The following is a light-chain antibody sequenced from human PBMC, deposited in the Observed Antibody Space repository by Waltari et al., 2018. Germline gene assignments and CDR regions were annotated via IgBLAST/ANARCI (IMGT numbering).Light chain of an antibody. CDR2: DNY. V-gene: IGLV1-51*01. CDR3: GTWDSSLTAEV. Sequence: QSVLTQPPSLSAAPGQKVTISCSGSGSNIGRNYVSWYRQLPGTAPKLLIYDNYRRPSGIPDRFSGSKAGTSATLDITGLQTGDEADDYCGTWDSSLTAEVFGGGTKLTVL. CDR1: GSNIGRNY. J-gene: IGLJ2*01.